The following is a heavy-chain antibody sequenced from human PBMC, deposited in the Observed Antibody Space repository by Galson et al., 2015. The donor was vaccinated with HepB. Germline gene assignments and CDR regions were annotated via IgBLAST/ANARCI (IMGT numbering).Heavy chain of an antibody. D-gene: IGHD6-13*01. CDR2: IDPSDSYT. Sequence: QSGAEVKKPGESLRISCKGSGYSFTSYWISWVRQMPGKGLEWMGRIDPSDSYTNYSPSFQGHVTISADKSISTAYLQWSSLKASDTAMYYCASPSVGVAADDYYYYGMDVWGQGTTVTVSS. J-gene: IGHJ6*02. CDR1: GYSFTSYW. V-gene: IGHV5-10-1*01. CDR3: ASPSVGVAADDYYYYGMDV.